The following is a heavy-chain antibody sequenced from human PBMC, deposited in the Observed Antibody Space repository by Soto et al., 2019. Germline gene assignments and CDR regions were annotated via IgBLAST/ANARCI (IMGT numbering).Heavy chain of an antibody. CDR1: GGTFSSYA. CDR3: ARDFWSGYQDRNYYGMDV. J-gene: IGHJ6*02. Sequence: SVKVSCKAAGGTFSSYAISWGRQAPGQGLEWMGGIIPIFGTANYAQKFQGRVTITADESTSTAYIELSSLRSEDTAVYYCARDFWSGYQDRNYYGMDVWGQGTTVTVSS. D-gene: IGHD3-3*01. V-gene: IGHV1-69*13. CDR2: IIPIFGTA.